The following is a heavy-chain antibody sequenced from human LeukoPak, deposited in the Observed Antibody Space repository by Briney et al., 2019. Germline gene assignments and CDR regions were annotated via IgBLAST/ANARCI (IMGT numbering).Heavy chain of an antibody. Sequence: PGGSLRLSCAASGFTFSSYGMHWVRQAPGKGLEWVAVIWYDGSNTYYADSVTGRFTISRDNSKKTLYLQMNSLRAEDTAVYYCARAGNYGSGSYFRDAFDIWGQGTMVTASS. CDR2: IWYDGSNT. D-gene: IGHD3-10*01. V-gene: IGHV3-33*01. J-gene: IGHJ3*02. CDR3: ARAGNYGSGSYFRDAFDI. CDR1: GFTFSSYG.